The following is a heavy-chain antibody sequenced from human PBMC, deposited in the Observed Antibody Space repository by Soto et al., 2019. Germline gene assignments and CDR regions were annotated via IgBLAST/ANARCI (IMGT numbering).Heavy chain of an antibody. D-gene: IGHD3-10*01. J-gene: IGHJ4*02. V-gene: IGHV3-74*01. CDR1: GFTFSSYW. CDR3: ASEVGSGSYPYDY. CDR2: INSDGSST. Sequence: PGGSLRLSCAASGFTFSSYWMHWVRQAPGKGLVWVSRINSDGSSTSYADSVKGRFTISRDNAKNTLYLQMNSLRAEDTAVYYCASEVGSGSYPYDYWGQGTLVTVSS.